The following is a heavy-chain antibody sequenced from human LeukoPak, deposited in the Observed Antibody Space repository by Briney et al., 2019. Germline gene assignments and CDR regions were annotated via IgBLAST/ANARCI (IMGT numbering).Heavy chain of an antibody. Sequence: GESLKISCKGSGYSFTSYWIGWVRQMPGKGLEWMGIIYPGDSDTRYSPSFQGQVTISADKSISTAYLQWSSLKASDTAMYYCASPKYSSSWYTDAFDIWGQGTMVTVSS. CDR1: GYSFTSYW. CDR3: ASPKYSSSWYTDAFDI. D-gene: IGHD6-13*01. V-gene: IGHV5-51*01. CDR2: IYPGDSDT. J-gene: IGHJ3*02.